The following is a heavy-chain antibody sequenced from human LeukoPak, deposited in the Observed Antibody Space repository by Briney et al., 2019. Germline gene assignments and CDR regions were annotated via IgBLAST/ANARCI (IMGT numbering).Heavy chain of an antibody. CDR2: IWYDGSNK. J-gene: IGHJ3*02. D-gene: IGHD2-15*01. CDR1: GFTFSSYG. CDR3: ARDLGYCSGGSCYGDAFDI. Sequence: GRSLRLSCAASGFTFSSYGMHWVRQAPGKGLEWVAVIWYDGSNKYYADSVKGRFTISRDNSKNTLYLQMNSLRAEDTAVYYCARDLGYCSGGSCYGDAFDIWGQGTMVTVSS. V-gene: IGHV3-33*01.